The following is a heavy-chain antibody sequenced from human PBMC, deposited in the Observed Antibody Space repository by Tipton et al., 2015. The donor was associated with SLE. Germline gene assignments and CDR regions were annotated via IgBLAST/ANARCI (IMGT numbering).Heavy chain of an antibody. V-gene: IGHV4-59*01. CDR1: GGPFSGYY. CDR2: IYYSGST. D-gene: IGHD6-6*01. Sequence: TLSLTCAVYGGPFSGYYWSWIRQPPGKGLEWIGYIYYSGSTNYNPSLKSRVTISVDTSKNQFSLKLSSVTAADTAVYYCARDLGSSSDAFDIWGQGTMVTVSS. CDR3: ARDLGSSSDAFDI. J-gene: IGHJ3*02.